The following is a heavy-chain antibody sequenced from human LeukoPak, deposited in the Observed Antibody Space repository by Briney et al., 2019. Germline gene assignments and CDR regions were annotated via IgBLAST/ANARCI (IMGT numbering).Heavy chain of an antibody. D-gene: IGHD1-26*01. J-gene: IGHJ4*02. V-gene: IGHV3-23*01. CDR2: ISGSGDST. CDR1: GFTFSSYA. CDR3: AKDSVGATYGY. Sequence: GGSLRLSCAASGFTFSSYAMSWVRQAPGKGLEWVSAISGSGDSTYYADSVKGRFTISRDNSKNTLYLQMNSLRAEDTAVYYCAKDSVGATYGYWGQGTLVTVSS.